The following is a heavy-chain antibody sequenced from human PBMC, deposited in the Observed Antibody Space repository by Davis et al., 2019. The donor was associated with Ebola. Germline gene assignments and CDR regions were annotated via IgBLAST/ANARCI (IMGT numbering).Heavy chain of an antibody. D-gene: IGHD6-6*01. CDR1: GFTFSRYW. CDR3: ARIGYSSSSFDY. V-gene: IGHV3-7*01. Sequence: PGGSLRLSCAASGFTFSRYWMSWVRQAPGKGLEWVANIKQDGSEKHQVDSMKGRFTISRDNTKNSVYLQMNSLRAEDTAVYYCARIGYSSSSFDYWGQGTLVTVSS. CDR2: IKQDGSEK. J-gene: IGHJ4*02.